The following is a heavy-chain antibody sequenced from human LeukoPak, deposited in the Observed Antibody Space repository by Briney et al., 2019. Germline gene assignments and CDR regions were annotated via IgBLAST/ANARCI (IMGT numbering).Heavy chain of an antibody. J-gene: IGHJ6*03. Sequence: GGSLRLSCAASGFTFSSYEMNWVRQAPGKGLEWVSYISSSGSTIYYADSVKGRFTISRDNAKNSLYLQMDSLRAEDTAVYYCAKDRCSNGIGCYYYYMDVWGKGTTVTISS. D-gene: IGHD2-8*01. CDR3: AKDRCSNGIGCYYYYMDV. CDR1: GFTFSSYE. CDR2: ISSSGSTI. V-gene: IGHV3-48*03.